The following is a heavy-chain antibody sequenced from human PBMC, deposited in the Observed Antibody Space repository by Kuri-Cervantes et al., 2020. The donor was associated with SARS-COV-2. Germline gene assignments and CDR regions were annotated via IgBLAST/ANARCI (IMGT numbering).Heavy chain of an antibody. D-gene: IGHD3-10*01. CDR1: GFIFSKSA. CDR3: SWHGMSYSRDYFDY. Sequence: GESLKISCGGSGFIFSKSAIHWVRQAPGKGLGWVLIITGSGNKTYYADSVGGRFSIPRDNSKDTLYLQMYSLTAEDTGMYYCSWHGMSYSRDYFDYWGPGTLVTVSS. V-gene: IGHV3-23*01. J-gene: IGHJ4*02. CDR2: ITGSGNKT.